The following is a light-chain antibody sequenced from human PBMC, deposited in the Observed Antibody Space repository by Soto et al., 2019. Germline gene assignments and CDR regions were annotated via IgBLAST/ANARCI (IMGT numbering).Light chain of an antibody. CDR3: HQSYDIPT. V-gene: IGKV1-39*01. CDR1: QSIGRW. Sequence: DIQMTQSPSTLSASVGDTVTVTCRASQSIGRWLAWYQQKPGKAPKLLIYAASSLQSGVPSRFSGSGSGTDFTLTVSSLQPEDFATCYCHQSYDIPTFGQGTRLEIK. CDR2: AAS. J-gene: IGKJ5*01.